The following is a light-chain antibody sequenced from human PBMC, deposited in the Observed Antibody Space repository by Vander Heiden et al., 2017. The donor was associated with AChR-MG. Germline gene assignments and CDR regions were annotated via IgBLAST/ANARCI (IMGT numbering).Light chain of an antibody. CDR2: DAS. V-gene: IGKV1-5*01. Sequence: DIQMTQSPSTLSASVGDRVTITCRASQSISSWLAWYQQKPGKAPKLLIYDASSLESGVPSRFSGSGSGTEFTLTISSLQPDDFATYDGQQGGTFGQGTKVEIK. CDR3: QQGGT. J-gene: IGKJ1*01. CDR1: QSISSW.